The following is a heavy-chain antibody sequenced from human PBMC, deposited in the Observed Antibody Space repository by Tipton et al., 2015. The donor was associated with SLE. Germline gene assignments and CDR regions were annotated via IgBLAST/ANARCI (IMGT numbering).Heavy chain of an antibody. V-gene: IGHV4-31*03. J-gene: IGHJ4*02. Sequence: TLSLTCTVSGGSISNNNCYWGWIRQHPGKGLEWIGYIYYSGNTNQNPSLKSRVTISVDTSKKQFFLKLSSVPAADTAVYYCARQLLLFRQYDSWGQGTLVTVSS. CDR3: ARQLLLFRQYDS. CDR2: IYYSGNT. D-gene: IGHD3-22*01. CDR1: GGSISNNNCY.